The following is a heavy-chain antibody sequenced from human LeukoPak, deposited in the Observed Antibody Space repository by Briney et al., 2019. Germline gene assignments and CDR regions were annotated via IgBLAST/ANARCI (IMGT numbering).Heavy chain of an antibody. V-gene: IGHV3-11*01. CDR3: AKDLITFGGVIAIIDY. J-gene: IGHJ4*02. D-gene: IGHD3-16*02. Sequence: GGSLRLSCVASGFTFSDYYMSWIRQAPGKGLEWVSYISTGGSTTYFADSVKGRFTISRDNSKNTLYLQMNSLRAEDTAVYYCAKDLITFGGVIAIIDYWGQGTLVSVSS. CDR2: ISTGGSTT. CDR1: GFTFSDYY.